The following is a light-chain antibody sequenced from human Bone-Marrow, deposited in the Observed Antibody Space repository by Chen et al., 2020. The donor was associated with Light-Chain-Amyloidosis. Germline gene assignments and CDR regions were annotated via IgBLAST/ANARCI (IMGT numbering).Light chain of an antibody. CDR2: DVS. J-gene: IGLJ2*01. Sequence: QSALTQPASGSGSPGQSITISCTGTSSDVGGYNYVSWYQQHPGNAPKLMIYDVSNRPSGVSNRFSGSKSGNTASLTISGLQAEDEADYYCSSYTSSSTLEVFGGGTKLTVL. CDR1: SSDVGGYNY. CDR3: SSYTSSSTLEV. V-gene: IGLV2-14*03.